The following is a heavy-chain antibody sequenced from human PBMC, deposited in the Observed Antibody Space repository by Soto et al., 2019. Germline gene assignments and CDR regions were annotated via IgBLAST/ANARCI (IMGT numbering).Heavy chain of an antibody. CDR3: ARDVYSSGWTSDAFDI. CDR2: ISSSSSYT. J-gene: IGHJ3*02. CDR1: GFTFSDYY. V-gene: IGHV3-11*06. Sequence: GGSLRLSCAASGFTFSDYYMSWIRQAPGKGLEWVSYISSSSSYTNYADSVKGRFTISRDNAKNSLYLQMNSLRAEDTAVYYCARDVYSSGWTSDAFDIWGQGTMVTVSS. D-gene: IGHD6-19*01.